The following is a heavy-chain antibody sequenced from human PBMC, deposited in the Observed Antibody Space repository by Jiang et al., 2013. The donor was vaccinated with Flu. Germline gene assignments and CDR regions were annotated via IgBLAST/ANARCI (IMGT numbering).Heavy chain of an antibody. J-gene: IGHJ3*02. CDR1: GDSISGYY. CDR2: IYNSGST. CDR3: ARETGPGPVGTRDAFDI. D-gene: IGHD2-21*02. V-gene: IGHV4-59*01. Sequence: GSGLVKPSETLSLTCTVSGDSISGYYWSWIRQPPGKGLEWIGYIYNSGSTNYNPSLRGRVTISVDTSKNQFSLKLNSVTAADTAVYYCARETGPGPVGTRDAFDIWGQGTMVTVSS.